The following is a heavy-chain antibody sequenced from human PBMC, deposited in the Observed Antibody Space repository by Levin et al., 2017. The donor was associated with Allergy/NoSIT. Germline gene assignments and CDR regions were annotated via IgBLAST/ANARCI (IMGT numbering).Heavy chain of an antibody. CDR3: ASAPMSVAGTDYSFDY. CDR1: GGSVSGYY. CDR2: IFYTGTT. D-gene: IGHD6-19*01. Sequence: SETLSLTCIVSGGSVSGYYWTWIRQPPGRGLEWIGYIFYTGTTTYNPALKSRVTISLDTANNQLSLNLSSVTAAATAVYYCASAPMSVAGTDYSFDYWGRGTLVTVSS. J-gene: IGHJ4*02. V-gene: IGHV4-59*02.